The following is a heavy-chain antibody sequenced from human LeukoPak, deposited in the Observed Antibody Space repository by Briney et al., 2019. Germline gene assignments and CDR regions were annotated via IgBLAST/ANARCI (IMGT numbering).Heavy chain of an antibody. CDR3: ARGPPRYYFDD. CDR1: GASINSYY. Sequence: PSETLSLTCIVSGASINSYYWSWIRQPPGKGLEWIGYIYSSGRTNYNPSLKSRASISVGTSKNQFSLKLTSMTAADTAVYHCARGPPRYYFDDGGQGTLVTASS. J-gene: IGHJ4*02. CDR2: IYSSGRT. V-gene: IGHV4-59*01.